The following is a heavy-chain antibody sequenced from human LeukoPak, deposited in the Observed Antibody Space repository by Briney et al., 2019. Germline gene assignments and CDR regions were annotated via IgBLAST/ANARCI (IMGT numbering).Heavy chain of an antibody. V-gene: IGHV1-2*02. D-gene: IGHD4/OR15-4a*01. J-gene: IGHJ3*02. Sequence: PWASVKVSCTASGYTFTGYYMHWVRQAPGQGLEWMGWINPNSGGTNYAQKFQGRVTMTRDTSISTAYMELSRLRSDDTAVYYCARDGLTETLDDAFDIWGQGTMVTVSS. CDR3: ARDGLTETLDDAFDI. CDR1: GYTFTGYY. CDR2: INPNSGGT.